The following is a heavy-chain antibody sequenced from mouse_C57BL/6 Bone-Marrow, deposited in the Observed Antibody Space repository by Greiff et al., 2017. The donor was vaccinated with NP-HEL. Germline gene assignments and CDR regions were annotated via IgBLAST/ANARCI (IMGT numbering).Heavy chain of an antibody. CDR2: IYPGSGST. Sequence: VQLQQPGAELVKPGASVKMSCKASGYTFTSYWITWVKQRPGQGLEWIGDIYPGSGSTNYNEKFKSKATLTVDTSSSTAYMQRSSLTSEDSAVYYCARNEGYYDYFDYWGQGTTLTVSS. D-gene: IGHD2-3*01. CDR1: GYTFTSYW. CDR3: ARNEGYYDYFDY. V-gene: IGHV1-55*01. J-gene: IGHJ2*01.